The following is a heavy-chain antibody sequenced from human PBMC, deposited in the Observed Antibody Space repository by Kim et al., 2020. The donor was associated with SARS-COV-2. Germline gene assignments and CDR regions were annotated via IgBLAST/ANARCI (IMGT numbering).Heavy chain of an antibody. CDR3: ARGFDPARDSYGPFYYYYGMDV. Sequence: SETLSLTCAVYGGSFSGYYWSWIRQPPGKGLEWIGEINHSGSTNYNPSLKSRVTISVDTSKNQFSLKLSSVTAADTAVYYCARGFDPARDSYGPFYYYYGMDVWGQGTTVTVSS. D-gene: IGHD5-18*01. CDR2: INHSGST. J-gene: IGHJ6*02. V-gene: IGHV4-34*01. CDR1: GGSFSGYY.